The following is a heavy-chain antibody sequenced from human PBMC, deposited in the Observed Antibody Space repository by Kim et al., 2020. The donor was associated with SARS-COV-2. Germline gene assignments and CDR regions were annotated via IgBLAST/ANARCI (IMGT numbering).Heavy chain of an antibody. CDR1: GGTFSSYT. CDR3: ASGNYYDSSGVDY. D-gene: IGHD3-22*01. J-gene: IGHJ4*02. V-gene: IGHV1-69*02. CDR2: IIPILGIA. Sequence: SVKVSCKASGGTFSSYTISWVRQAPGQGLEWMGRIIPILGIANYAQKFQGRVTITADKSTSTAYMELSSLRSEDTAVYYCASGNYYDSSGVDYWGQGTLVTVSS.